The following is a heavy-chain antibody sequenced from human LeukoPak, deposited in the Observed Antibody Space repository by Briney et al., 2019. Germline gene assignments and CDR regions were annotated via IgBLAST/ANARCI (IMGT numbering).Heavy chain of an antibody. V-gene: IGHV4-4*07. J-gene: IGHJ3*02. Sequence: SETLCLTCTVSGVSINNYYMSWIRQPAGKGLEWIGRIYTRGSTNYNPSPKSRVSMSVDTSKNQFSLKLSSVTAADTAVYYCARGRYCSADICSGGDAFDIWGQGTMVSVSS. CDR1: GVSINNYY. D-gene: IGHD2-15*01. CDR3: ARGRYCSADICSGGDAFDI. CDR2: IYTRGST.